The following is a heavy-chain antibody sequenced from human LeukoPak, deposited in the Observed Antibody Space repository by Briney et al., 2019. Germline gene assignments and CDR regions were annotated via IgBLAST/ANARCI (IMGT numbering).Heavy chain of an antibody. D-gene: IGHD2-2*02. CDR3: ARDLIPGYCSSTSCYTNFDY. V-gene: IGHV1-46*01. Sequence: ASVKVSCKASGYTFTSYYMHWVRQAPGQGLEWMGIINPSGGSTSYAQKFQGRVTMTGDTSTSTVYMEVSSLRSEDTAVYYCARDLIPGYCSSTSCYTNFDYWGQGTLVTVSS. J-gene: IGHJ4*02. CDR1: GYTFTSYY. CDR2: INPSGGST.